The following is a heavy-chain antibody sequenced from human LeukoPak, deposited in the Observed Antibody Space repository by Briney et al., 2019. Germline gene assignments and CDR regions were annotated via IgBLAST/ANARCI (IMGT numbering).Heavy chain of an antibody. J-gene: IGHJ4*02. CDR3: ARDEYSSSATN. CDR2: ISSSSTYL. CDR1: GFIFSSYS. V-gene: IGHV3-21*01. D-gene: IGHD6-6*01. Sequence: GGSLRLSCAASGFIFSSYSMNWVRQAPGKGLEWVSSISSSSTYLYYSDSVKGRFTISRDNAKNSLYLQMNSLRAEDTAVYYCARDEYSSSATNWGQGTLVTVSS.